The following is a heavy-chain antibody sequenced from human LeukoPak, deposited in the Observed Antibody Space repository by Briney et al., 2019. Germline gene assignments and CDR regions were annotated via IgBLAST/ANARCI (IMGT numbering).Heavy chain of an antibody. CDR1: GYTLTELY. CDR3: ATVARITIFGVVIINYFDY. D-gene: IGHD3-3*01. J-gene: IGHJ4*02. Sequence: GASVKVSCKVSGYTLTELYMHWVRQAPGKGLEWMGGFDPEDGETIYAQKFQGRVTMTEDTSTDTAYMELSSLRSEDTAVYYCATVARITIFGVVIINYFDYWGQGTLVTVSS. V-gene: IGHV1-24*01. CDR2: FDPEDGET.